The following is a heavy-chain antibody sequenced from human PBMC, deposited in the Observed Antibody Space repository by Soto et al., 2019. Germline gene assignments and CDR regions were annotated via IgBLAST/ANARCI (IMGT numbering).Heavy chain of an antibody. Sequence: QLQLQESGPGQVRPSETLSLTCIVSGVSVRSYTWSWVRQPANKGLAWIWRVFSSVSATYNPSLKSRLSISLDTPENRISLKLDSVPAADAVGYFCARDGMTTGDTWGPGTLVTVSS. CDR1: GVSVRSYT. CDR3: ARDGMTTGDT. D-gene: IGHD2-21*02. J-gene: IGHJ4*02. CDR2: VFSSVSA. V-gene: IGHV4-4*07.